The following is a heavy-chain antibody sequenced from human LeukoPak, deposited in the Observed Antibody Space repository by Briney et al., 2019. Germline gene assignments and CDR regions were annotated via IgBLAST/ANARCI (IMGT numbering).Heavy chain of an antibody. J-gene: IGHJ4*02. CDR3: ARAPYSSNFDY. Sequence: SETLSLICTVSGGSISTYYWSWIRQPPGQGLEWIGYIYYSGNTHYNPSLKSRVIISVDTSKSQFSLTLTSVTAADTAVYYCARAPYSSNFDYWGQGTLVTVSS. V-gene: IGHV4-59*01. CDR2: IYYSGNT. D-gene: IGHD6-13*01. CDR1: GGSISTYY.